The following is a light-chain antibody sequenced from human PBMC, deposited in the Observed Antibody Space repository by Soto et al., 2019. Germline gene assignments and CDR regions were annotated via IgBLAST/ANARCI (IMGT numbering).Light chain of an antibody. Sequence: ETVLTQSPGTLSLSPGQRATLSCRASQSVSSSNLAWYQQKPGQAPRLLIYRASSRATGIPDRFSGSGSGTDFTLSISGLEPEDGAVYFCQQYVGSGPVTFGGGTKVEVK. CDR3: QQYVGSGPVT. V-gene: IGKV3-20*01. J-gene: IGKJ4*01. CDR1: QSVSSSN. CDR2: RAS.